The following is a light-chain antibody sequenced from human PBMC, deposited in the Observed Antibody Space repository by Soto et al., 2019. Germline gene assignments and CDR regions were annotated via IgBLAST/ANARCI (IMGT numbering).Light chain of an antibody. CDR1: SSDVGGYNY. J-gene: IGLJ1*01. CDR3: SSYTSSSNYV. V-gene: IGLV2-14*01. Sequence: QSALTQPASVSGSPGQSITISCTGTSSDVGGYNYVSWYQQHPGKAPKVMIYDVSNRPSGVSNRFSGSKSGNTASLTISGLQAEDEADYYCSSYTSSSNYVFGTGTQLTVL. CDR2: DVS.